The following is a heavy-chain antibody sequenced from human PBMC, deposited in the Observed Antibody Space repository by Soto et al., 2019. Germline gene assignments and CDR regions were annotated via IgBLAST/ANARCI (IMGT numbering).Heavy chain of an antibody. J-gene: IGHJ6*02. CDR2: ISYDGSNK. CDR3: AKGGSSSLQHYYYYGMDV. D-gene: IGHD6-13*01. V-gene: IGHV3-30*18. Sequence: PGGSLRLSCAASGFTFSSYGMHWVRQAPGKGLEWVAVISYDGSNKYYADSVKGRFTISRDNSKNTLYLQMNSLRAEDTAVYYCAKGGSSSLQHYYYYGMDVWGQGTTVTVSS. CDR1: GFTFSSYG.